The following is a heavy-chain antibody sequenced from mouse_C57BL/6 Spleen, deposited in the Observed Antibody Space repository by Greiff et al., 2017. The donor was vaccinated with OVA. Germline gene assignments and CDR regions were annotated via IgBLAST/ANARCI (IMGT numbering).Heavy chain of an antibody. Sequence: VQLQQPGAELVRPGTSVKLSCKASGYTFTSYWMHWVKQRPGQGLEWIGVIDPSDSYTNYNQKFKGKATLTVDTSSSTAYMQLSSLTSEDSAVYYCARRVWRDDYFDYWGQGTTLTVSS. V-gene: IGHV1-59*01. J-gene: IGHJ2*01. CDR1: GYTFTSYW. CDR3: ARRVWRDDYFDY. D-gene: IGHD3-3*01. CDR2: IDPSDSYT.